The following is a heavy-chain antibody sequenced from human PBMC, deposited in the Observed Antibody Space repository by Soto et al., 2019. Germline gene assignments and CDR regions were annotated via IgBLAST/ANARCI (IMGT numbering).Heavy chain of an antibody. CDR1: GYTFTDYD. CDR2: TNPNSGET. Sequence: QEQLVQSGAEVKKPGASVKVSCKTSGYTFTDYDINWVRQATGQGLERIGWTNPNSGETGYAQKFQGRVTMTRRASLSTADLELSSLSSKVTAVYYCARVAVAARPRWYNWFDPWGEGTLVTVAS. CDR3: ARVAVAARPRWYNWFDP. J-gene: IGHJ5*02. V-gene: IGHV1-8*01. D-gene: IGHD2-15*01.